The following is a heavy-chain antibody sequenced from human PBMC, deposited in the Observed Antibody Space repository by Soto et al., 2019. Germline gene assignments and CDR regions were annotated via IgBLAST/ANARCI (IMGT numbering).Heavy chain of an antibody. Sequence: SLRLSCAASGFTFSSYAMSWVRQAPGTGLEWVSAISGSGGSTYYADSVKGRFTISRDHSKNTLNLQMKRLGAAATAVYSCARDNRSPRDFWSGYYLGYWGQGTLGTVSS. J-gene: IGHJ4*02. CDR3: ARDNRSPRDFWSGYYLGY. CDR1: GFTFSSYA. CDR2: ISGSGGST. D-gene: IGHD3-3*01. V-gene: IGHV3-23*01.